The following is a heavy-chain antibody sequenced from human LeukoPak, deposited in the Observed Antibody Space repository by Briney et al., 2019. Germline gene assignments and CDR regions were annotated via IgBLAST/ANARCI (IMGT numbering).Heavy chain of an antibody. CDR1: GGSISSSSYY. CDR3: ARVGFCTSNKCYSYYYYGMDV. Sequence: SETLSLTCTVSGGSISSSSYYWDWIRQPPGKGLEWIGSISYRGTTYYNPSLKSRVTISVDTSKNQFSLKLSSVTAAATAVYYYARVGFCTSNKCYSYYYYGMDVWGQGTTVTVSS. V-gene: IGHV4-39*01. CDR2: ISYRGTT. D-gene: IGHD2-2*02. J-gene: IGHJ6*02.